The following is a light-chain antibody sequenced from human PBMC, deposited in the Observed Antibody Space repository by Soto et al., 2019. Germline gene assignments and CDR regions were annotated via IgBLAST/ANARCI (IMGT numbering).Light chain of an antibody. Sequence: DIVLTQSPVTLSLSPGERATFYCGSSQSVRSSYLAWYQQTPGQTPRLLIYAASSRATGIPDRFSGSGSGTDFSLTISRLEAEDFAVYYCQQYGSSPRTFGQGTKVDIK. CDR1: QSVRSSY. J-gene: IGKJ1*01. CDR2: AAS. CDR3: QQYGSSPRT. V-gene: IGKV3-20*01.